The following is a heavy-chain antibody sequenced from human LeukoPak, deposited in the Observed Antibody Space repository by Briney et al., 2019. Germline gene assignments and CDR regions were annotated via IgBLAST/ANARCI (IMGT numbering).Heavy chain of an antibody. CDR1: GFTFSSYW. Sequence: PGGSLRLSCAASGFTFSSYWMSWVRQAPGKGLECLSYISGSGTDINYADSVRGRFTISRDNAKNLLYLQMNDLRVEDTAIYYCAKRYGYGRRTDWGQGTLVTVSS. CDR3: AKRYGYGRRTD. CDR2: ISGSGTDI. D-gene: IGHD5-18*01. J-gene: IGHJ4*02. V-gene: IGHV3-21*05.